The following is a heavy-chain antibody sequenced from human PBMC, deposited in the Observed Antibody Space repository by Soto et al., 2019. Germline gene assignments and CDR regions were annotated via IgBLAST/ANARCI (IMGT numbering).Heavy chain of an antibody. CDR2: GNHGGST. D-gene: IGHD3-22*01. CDR3: ARAISYSGGYYYGRCPDV. CDR1: GGSFSDYY. J-gene: IGHJ6*02. Sequence: SETLSLTCAFYGGSFSDYYWSWIRQPPGKGLEWIGEGNHGGSTNYNPSLKSRVTISVDTSNNQFSLTLSSVTAADTAVYYCARAISYSGGYYYGRCPDVWAQGTTVTVSS. V-gene: IGHV4-34*01.